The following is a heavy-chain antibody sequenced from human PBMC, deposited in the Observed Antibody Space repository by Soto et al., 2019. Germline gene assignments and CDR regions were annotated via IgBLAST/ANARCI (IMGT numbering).Heavy chain of an antibody. J-gene: IGHJ4*02. V-gene: IGHV3-23*01. CDR3: AKRQLEWLYNPDRSTFDY. D-gene: IGHD3-3*01. Sequence: LRLSCAASGFTFSSYAMSWVRQAPGKGLEWVSAISGSGGSTYYADSVKGRFTISRDNSKNTLYLQMNSLRAEDTAVYYCAKRQLEWLYNPDRSTFDYWGQGTLVTVSS. CDR1: GFTFSSYA. CDR2: ISGSGGST.